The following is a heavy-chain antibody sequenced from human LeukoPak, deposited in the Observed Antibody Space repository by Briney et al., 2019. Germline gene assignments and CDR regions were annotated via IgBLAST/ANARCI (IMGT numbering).Heavy chain of an antibody. CDR3: ARRGGAAEVYYYYYYMDV. J-gene: IGHJ6*03. D-gene: IGHD6-13*01. V-gene: IGHV1-2*02. CDR2: INPNSGDT. Sequence: ASVKVSCKASGYTFTGYYMHWVRQAPGQGLEWMGWINPNSGDTNYAQKFQGRVTMTRDTSISTAYMELSRLRSDDTAVYYCARRGGAAEVYYYYYYMDVWGKGTTVTVSS. CDR1: GYTFTGYY.